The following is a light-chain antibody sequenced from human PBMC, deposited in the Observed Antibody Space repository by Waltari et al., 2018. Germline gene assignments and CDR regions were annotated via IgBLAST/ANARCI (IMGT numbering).Light chain of an antibody. J-gene: IGKJ5*01. Sequence: EIVLTQSPGTLSLSPGERATLSCRASQSISSGKLAWYHQKPGQAPRLLIYGTSSSASCIPDKFRGSGSGTDFNLTISVLEPEDFAVYYCQQFGSSPLITFGQGTRLEIK. CDR2: GTS. CDR3: QQFGSSPLIT. V-gene: IGKV3-20*01. CDR1: QSISSGK.